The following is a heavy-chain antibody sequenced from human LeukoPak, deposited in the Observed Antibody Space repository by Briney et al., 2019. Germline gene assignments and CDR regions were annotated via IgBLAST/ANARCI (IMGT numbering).Heavy chain of an antibody. CDR3: ARHSDNYDFWSGYLYGMDV. V-gene: IGHV4-59*08. D-gene: IGHD3-3*01. J-gene: IGHJ6*02. CDR2: IYYSGST. Sequence: SETLSLTCTVFGGSISSYYWSWIRQPPGKGLEWIGYIYYSGSTNYNPSLKSRVTISVDTSKNQFSLKLSSVTAADTAVYYCARHSDNYDFWSGYLYGMDVWGQGTTVTVSS. CDR1: GGSISSYY.